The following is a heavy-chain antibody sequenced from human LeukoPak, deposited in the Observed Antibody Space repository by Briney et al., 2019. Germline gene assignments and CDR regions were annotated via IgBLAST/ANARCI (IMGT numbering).Heavy chain of an antibody. CDR1: GFTFSSYA. D-gene: IGHD6-13*01. CDR3: ARDSFSSSSNYYFDY. J-gene: IGHJ4*02. V-gene: IGHV3-30*04. CDR2: ISYDGSNK. Sequence: GGSLRLSCAASGFTFSSYAMHWVRQAPGKGQEWVAVISYDGSNKYYADSVKGRFTISRDNSKNTLYLQMNSLRAEDTAVYYCARDSFSSSSNYYFDYWGQGTLVTVSS.